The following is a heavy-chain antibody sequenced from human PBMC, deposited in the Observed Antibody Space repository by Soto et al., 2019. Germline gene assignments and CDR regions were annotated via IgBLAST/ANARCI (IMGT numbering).Heavy chain of an antibody. CDR1: GFSCTAYI. CDR3: AKGGWLDD. J-gene: IGHJ4*02. D-gene: IGHD5-12*01. CDR2: ISVSGDKT. Sequence: EVHLLESGGDWVQPGGSLRLSCAASGFSCTAYIMSWFRQAPGQGLEWVSAISVSGDKTYYADSVKGRFTISRDDAKNTLYLQLNSLRFDDTAIYYCAKGGWLDDCGQGTLVTVSS. V-gene: IGHV3-23*01.